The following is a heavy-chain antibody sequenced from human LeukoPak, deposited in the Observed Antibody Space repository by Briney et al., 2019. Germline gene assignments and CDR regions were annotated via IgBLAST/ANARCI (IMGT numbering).Heavy chain of an antibody. Sequence: GASVKVSCKASGYTFTGYYMHWVRQAPGQGLEWMGWISAYNGNTNYAQKLQGRVTMTTDTSTSTAYMELRSLRSDDTAVYYCARLWFGEFCYMDVWGKGTTVTISS. CDR1: GYTFTGYY. D-gene: IGHD3-10*01. J-gene: IGHJ6*03. CDR3: ARLWFGEFCYMDV. V-gene: IGHV1-18*04. CDR2: ISAYNGNT.